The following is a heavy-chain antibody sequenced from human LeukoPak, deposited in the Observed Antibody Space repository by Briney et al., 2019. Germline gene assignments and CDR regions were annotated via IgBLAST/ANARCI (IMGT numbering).Heavy chain of an antibody. D-gene: IGHD3-10*01. V-gene: IGHV4-34*01. CDR3: ARWMVGDAFDI. J-gene: IGHJ3*02. CDR2: INHSGST. Sequence: TETLSLTCAVYGGSFSGSYWNWIRQPPGKGLEWIGEINHSGSTTYNPSLKSRVTISVDTSKNQFSLKLSSVTAADTAVYYCARWMVGDAFDIWGQGTMVTVSS. CDR1: GGSFSGSY.